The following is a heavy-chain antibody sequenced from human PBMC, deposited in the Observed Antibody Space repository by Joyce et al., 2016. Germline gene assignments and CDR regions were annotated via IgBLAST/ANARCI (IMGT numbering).Heavy chain of an antibody. CDR2: IRGSGGST. CDR1: GFTFSTYA. CDR3: ARGGYNFWSGSTLDY. V-gene: IGHV3-23*01. Sequence: VHLLESGGGLVQPGGSLRLSCAASGFTFSTYAMSWVRQMPGKGLAWVSTIRGSGGSTYYADSVKGRFTVSRDNSKNTLDLQMNSLRAEDTAVYYCARGGYNFWSGSTLDYWGQGTKVTVSS. D-gene: IGHD3-3*01. J-gene: IGHJ4*02.